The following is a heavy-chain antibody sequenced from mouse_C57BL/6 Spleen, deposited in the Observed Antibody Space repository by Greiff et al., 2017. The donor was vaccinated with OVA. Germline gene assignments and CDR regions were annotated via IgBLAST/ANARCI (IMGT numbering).Heavy chain of an antibody. CDR3: TLDGYDGRGFAY. D-gene: IGHD2-2*01. CDR2: IYPENGDT. CDR1: GFNIKDAY. Sequence: EVQLQQSGAELVRPGASVKLSCTASGFNIKDAYMHWVKQRPEQGLEWIGWIYPENGDTEYASKFQGKATITADTSSSTAYLQLSSLTSEDTSVYYCTLDGYDGRGFAYWGQGTLVTVSA. J-gene: IGHJ3*01. V-gene: IGHV14-4*01.